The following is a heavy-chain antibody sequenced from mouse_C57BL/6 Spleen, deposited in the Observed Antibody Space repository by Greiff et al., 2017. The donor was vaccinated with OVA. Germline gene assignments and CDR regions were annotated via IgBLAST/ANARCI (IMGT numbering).Heavy chain of an antibody. CDR2: IDPETGGT. CDR3: IRASGAYAMDY. CDR1: GYTFTDYE. Sequence: QVQLQQSGAELVRPGASVTLSCKASGYTFTDYEMHWVKQTPVHGLEWIGAIDPETGGTAYNQKFKGKAILTADKSSSTAYMELRSLTSEDSAVYYCIRASGAYAMDYWGQGTSVTVSS. V-gene: IGHV1-15*01. D-gene: IGHD6-1*01. J-gene: IGHJ4*01.